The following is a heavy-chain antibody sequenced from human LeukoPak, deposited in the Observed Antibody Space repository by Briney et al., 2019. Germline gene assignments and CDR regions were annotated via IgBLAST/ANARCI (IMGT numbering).Heavy chain of an antibody. Sequence: SETLSLTCTVSGGSISSFYWSWIRQPPGKGLEWIGYIYYSGSTNYNPSLKSRVTISVDTSKNQFSLKLSPVTAADTAVHYCARHGTSGTNLNWFDPWGQGTLVTVSS. J-gene: IGHJ5*02. CDR2: IYYSGST. CDR3: ARHGTSGTNLNWFDP. CDR1: GGSISSFY. D-gene: IGHD1-1*01. V-gene: IGHV4-59*01.